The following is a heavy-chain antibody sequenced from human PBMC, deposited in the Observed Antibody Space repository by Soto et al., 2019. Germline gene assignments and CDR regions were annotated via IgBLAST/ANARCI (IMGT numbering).Heavy chain of an antibody. D-gene: IGHD6-25*01. V-gene: IGHV3-7*01. CDR3: ATRAGAPAD. CDR2: INEDGNKQ. Sequence: EVQLVESGGGLVQPGGSLRLSCLVTGFILNTYWMTWIRQAPGKGLEWVANINEDGNKQNYVDSVRGRFTISRDNAKTSLYLQMNSLRVEDTAVYYCATRAGAPADWGQETLVTVSS. CDR1: GFILNTYW. J-gene: IGHJ4*02.